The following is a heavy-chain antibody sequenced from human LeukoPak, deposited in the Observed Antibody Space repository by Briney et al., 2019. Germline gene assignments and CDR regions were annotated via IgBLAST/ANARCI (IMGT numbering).Heavy chain of an antibody. CDR3: AKARGYSYGYTLDY. CDR1: GFTFDDYA. D-gene: IGHD5-18*01. V-gene: IGHV3-9*01. CDR2: ISWNSGSI. J-gene: IGHJ4*02. Sequence: GGSLRLSCAASGFTFDDYAMHRVRQAPGKGLEWVSGISWNSGSIGYADSVKGRFTISRDNAKNSLYLQMNSLRAEDTALYYCAKARGYSYGYTLDYWGQGTLVTVSS.